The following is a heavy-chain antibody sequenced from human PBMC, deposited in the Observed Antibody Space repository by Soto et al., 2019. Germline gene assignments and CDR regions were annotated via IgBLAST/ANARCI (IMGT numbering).Heavy chain of an antibody. V-gene: IGHV3-30-3*01. CDR2: ISYDGSNK. Sequence: QVQLVESGGGVVQPGRSLRLSCAASGFTFSSYAMHWVRQAPGKGLEWVAVISYDGSNKYYADSVKGRFTISRDNSKNTLYLQMNSLRAEDTAVYYCVRDLPGDAFDIWGQGTMVTVSS. CDR3: VRDLPGDAFDI. D-gene: IGHD3-10*01. J-gene: IGHJ3*02. CDR1: GFTFSSYA.